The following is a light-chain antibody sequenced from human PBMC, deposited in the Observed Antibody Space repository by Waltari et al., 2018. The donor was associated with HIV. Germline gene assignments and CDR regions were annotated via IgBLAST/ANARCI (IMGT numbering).Light chain of an antibody. J-gene: IGLJ3*02. CDR3: ASFTGDDNTVM. CDR1: DPDFSLFTF. Sequence: AVTQPASVSGLPGQSTTISCPAADPDFSLFTFVSWYQQHSGNPPRLILYDVDSRASGVSDRFSGSMSGNTASLTISGLRAEDEGHYYCASFTGDDNTVMFGGGTEVTVL. CDR2: DVD. V-gene: IGLV2-14*03.